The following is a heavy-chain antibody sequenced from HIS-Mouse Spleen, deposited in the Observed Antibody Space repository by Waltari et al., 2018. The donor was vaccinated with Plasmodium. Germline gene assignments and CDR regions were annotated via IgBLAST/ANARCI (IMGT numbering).Heavy chain of an antibody. J-gene: IGHJ4*02. D-gene: IGHD1-26*01. CDR2: IYYSGGT. CDR3: ARRGGSYYYFDY. Sequence: QLQLQESGPGLVKPSETLSLTCTVSGGSISSSSYYWGWIRQPPGKGLEWIGSIYYSGGTYYNPVLKSRVTISVDTSKNQFSLKLSSVTAADTAVYYCARRGGSYYYFDYWGQGTLVTVSS. CDR1: GGSISSSSYY. V-gene: IGHV4-39*01.